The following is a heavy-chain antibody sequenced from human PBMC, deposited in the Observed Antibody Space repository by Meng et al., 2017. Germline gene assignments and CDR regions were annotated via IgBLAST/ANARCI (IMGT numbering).Heavy chain of an antibody. CDR2: IIPSSGDA. CDR3: ARDGGNYDFDY. J-gene: IGHJ4*02. D-gene: IGHD1-7*01. CDR1: GGTFIDAY. Sequence: QVQLVQSGAGVKKPGSSVKVSCKASGGTFIDAYVHWVRQAPGQGLEWMGRIIPSSGDANSAQKFLGRVTLTWDTSISTAHMELSSLRSDDTAIYYCARDGGNYDFDYWGQGTLVTVSS. V-gene: IGHV1-2*06.